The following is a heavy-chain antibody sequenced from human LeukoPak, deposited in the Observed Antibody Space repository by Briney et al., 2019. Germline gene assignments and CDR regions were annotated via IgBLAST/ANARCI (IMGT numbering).Heavy chain of an antibody. Sequence: GGSLRLSCAASGFSFSSYGMHWVRQAPGKGLEWVAFIRYDGSNKYYADSVKGRFTISRDNSKNTVHMQMNSLRGEDTAVYYCAKGDDNWNDFDYWDQGTPVTVSS. CDR3: AKGDDNWNDFDY. CDR2: IRYDGSNK. V-gene: IGHV3-30*02. CDR1: GFSFSSYG. D-gene: IGHD1-20*01. J-gene: IGHJ4*02.